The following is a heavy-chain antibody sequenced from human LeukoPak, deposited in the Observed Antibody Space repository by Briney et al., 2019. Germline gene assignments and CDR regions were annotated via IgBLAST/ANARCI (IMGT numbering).Heavy chain of an antibody. J-gene: IGHJ4*02. V-gene: IGHV3-53*01. CDR3: ARSPRVDRSSTWSYYFDY. CDR1: GFTVSSNY. D-gene: IGHD6-13*01. CDR2: IYSGDSA. Sequence: GGSLRLSCAASGFTVSSNYMSWVRQAPGKGLEWVSIIYSGDSAYYADSVKGRFTLSRDNSMNTLYLQMNSLRAEDTAVYYCARSPRVDRSSTWSYYFDYWGQGTLVTVSS.